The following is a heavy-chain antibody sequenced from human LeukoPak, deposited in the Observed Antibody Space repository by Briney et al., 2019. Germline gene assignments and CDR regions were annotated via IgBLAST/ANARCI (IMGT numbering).Heavy chain of an antibody. J-gene: IGHJ4*02. Sequence: PWGSLRLSCAASGFTFSDYYMSWIRQAPGKGLEWVSYIRSSGSTISYADSVKGRFTISRDNAKNSLYLQMNSLRAEDTAVYYCARGNSDWSYIDYWGQGTLVTVSS. CDR2: IRSSGSTI. V-gene: IGHV3-11*01. CDR1: GFTFSDYY. CDR3: ARGNSDWSYIDY. D-gene: IGHD6-19*01.